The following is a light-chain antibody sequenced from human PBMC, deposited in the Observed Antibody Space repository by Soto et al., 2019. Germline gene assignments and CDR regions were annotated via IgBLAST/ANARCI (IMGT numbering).Light chain of an antibody. CDR2: DAS. V-gene: IGKV3-11*01. CDR3: QQHISWPLT. Sequence: ELVLTQSQATLSLSPGERATLSCRASQSVSRHLAWYQQKPGQAPRLLVYDASNRATGIPTRFSGRASGTDFTLTISNLEPEDFAVYYCQQHISWPLTFGGGTKVDI. CDR1: QSVSRH. J-gene: IGKJ4*01.